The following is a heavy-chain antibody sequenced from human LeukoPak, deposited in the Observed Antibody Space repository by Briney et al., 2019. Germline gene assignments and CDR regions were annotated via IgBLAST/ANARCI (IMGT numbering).Heavy chain of an antibody. Sequence: PGGSLRLSCAASGFTFSSYGMHWVRQAPGKGLEWVAVIWYDGSKGYYADSVKGRFTISRDNSKKTLYLQMNSLRVEDTAVYYCAIEYCSDFNCYGGVSDFWGQGTLVTVSS. CDR3: AIEYCSDFNCYGGVSDF. V-gene: IGHV3-33*01. D-gene: IGHD2-2*01. CDR1: GFTFSSYG. CDR2: IWYDGSKG. J-gene: IGHJ4*02.